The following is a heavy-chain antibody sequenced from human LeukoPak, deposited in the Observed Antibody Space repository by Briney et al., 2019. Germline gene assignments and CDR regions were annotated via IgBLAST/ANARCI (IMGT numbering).Heavy chain of an antibody. Sequence: SVKVSCKASGGTFSSYAISWVRQAPGQGLEWMGRIIPIFGTANYAQKFQGRVTITTDESTSTAYMELSSLRSEDTAVYYCARGPLSRYCSGGSCSDTAMVLVFDYWGQGTLVTASS. J-gene: IGHJ4*02. CDR1: GGTFSSYA. CDR2: IIPIFGTA. V-gene: IGHV1-69*05. D-gene: IGHD2-15*01. CDR3: ARGPLSRYCSGGSCSDTAMVLVFDY.